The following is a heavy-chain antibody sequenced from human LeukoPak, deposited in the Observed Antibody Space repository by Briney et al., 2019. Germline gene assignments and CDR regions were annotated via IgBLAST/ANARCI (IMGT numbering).Heavy chain of an antibody. Sequence: GASVKVSCKVSGYTLTELSMHWVRQAPGKGLEWMGGFDPEDGETIYAQKFQGRVTMTEDTSTDTAYMELSSLRSEDTAVYYCATPSSCSGGSCYPYGMDVWGQGTTVTVSS. CDR2: FDPEDGET. CDR1: GYTLTELS. V-gene: IGHV1-24*01. D-gene: IGHD2-15*01. J-gene: IGHJ6*02. CDR3: ATPSSCSGGSCYPYGMDV.